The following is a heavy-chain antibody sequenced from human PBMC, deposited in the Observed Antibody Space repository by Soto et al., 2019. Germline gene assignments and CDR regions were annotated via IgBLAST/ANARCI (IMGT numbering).Heavy chain of an antibody. Sequence: QVQLMQSGAEVRKPGASVKVSCKATGYSFTAYYTHWVLQAPGQGLEWLGWMNLNSGDSNYAQQVQGRVTMTRDTSSSTAYMELRRLTSNNTAGYYCTRDGGYSSSSGLLSYWGQGTLVTVSS. CDR3: TRDGGYSSSSGLLSY. V-gene: IGHV1-2*02. J-gene: IGHJ4*02. D-gene: IGHD6-6*01. CDR1: GYSFTAYY. CDR2: MNLNSGDS.